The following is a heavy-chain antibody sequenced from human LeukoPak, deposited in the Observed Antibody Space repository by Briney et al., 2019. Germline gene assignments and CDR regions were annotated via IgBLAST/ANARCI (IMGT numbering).Heavy chain of an antibody. CDR1: GYTFTNYR. Sequence: ASVKVSCKASGYTFTNYRINWVRQAPGQGLEWMGWISAYNGNTNYVEKLQGRVTMTTDTSTSTAYMELRSLRSDDTAVYYCARSDQWELQDDAFDIWGQGTMVTVSS. V-gene: IGHV1-18*01. J-gene: IGHJ3*02. CDR2: ISAYNGNT. CDR3: ARSDQWELQDDAFDI. D-gene: IGHD1-26*01.